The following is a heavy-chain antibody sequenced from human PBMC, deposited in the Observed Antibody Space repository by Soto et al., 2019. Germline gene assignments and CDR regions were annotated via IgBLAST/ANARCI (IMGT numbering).Heavy chain of an antibody. J-gene: IGHJ4*02. CDR2: IWYDGSNK. Sequence: QVQLVESGGGVVQPGRSLRLSCAASGFTFSSYGMHWVRQAPGQGLEWVAVIWYDGSNKYYADSVKGRFTISRDNSKNTRHLQMNSLRAEDTAVYYCAREPGIAAAGTLGSWGQGTRVTVSS. CDR3: AREPGIAAAGTLGS. D-gene: IGHD6-13*01. V-gene: IGHV3-33*01. CDR1: GFTFSSYG.